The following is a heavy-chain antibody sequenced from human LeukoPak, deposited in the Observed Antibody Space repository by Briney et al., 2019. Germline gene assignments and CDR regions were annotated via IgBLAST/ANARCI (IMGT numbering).Heavy chain of an antibody. CDR3: ARLKYYYDASGYRAEYFQH. CDR1: GGSISIYY. J-gene: IGHJ1*01. V-gene: IGHV4-4*07. D-gene: IGHD3-22*01. CDR2: IYTSGST. Sequence: SETLSLTCSVSGGSISIYYWSWIRQPAGKGLEWIGRIYTSGSTNYNPSLKSRVTMSVDTSKNQFSLTLNSVTAADTGVYYCARLKYYYDASGYRAEYFQHWGQGTLVTVSS.